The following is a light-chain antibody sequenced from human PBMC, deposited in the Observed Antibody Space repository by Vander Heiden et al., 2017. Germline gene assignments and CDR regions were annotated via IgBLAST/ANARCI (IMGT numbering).Light chain of an antibody. Sequence: SVLTHPPSASGTPGQWVTISCSGSSSNIGTNTVNWYQQLPGTAPKLLIYGDNHRPSGVADRFSGSKSGTSASLAISGLQSEDEADYYCAAWDDSLTGSVVFGRGTKLTVL. V-gene: IGLV1-44*01. CDR3: AAWDDSLTGSVV. CDR1: SSNIGTNT. CDR2: GDN. J-gene: IGLJ2*01.